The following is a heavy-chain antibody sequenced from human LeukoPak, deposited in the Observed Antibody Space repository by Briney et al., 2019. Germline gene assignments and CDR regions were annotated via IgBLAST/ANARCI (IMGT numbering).Heavy chain of an antibody. CDR3: ARSPQPRYCSGGSCYPGHYFDY. V-gene: IGHV4-34*01. CDR2: INHSGST. CDR1: GGSFSGYY. D-gene: IGHD2-15*01. Sequence: SETLSLTCAVYGGSFSGYYWSWIRQPPGKGLEWIGEINHSGSTNYNPSPKSRVAISVDTSKNQFSLKLSSVTAADTAVYYCARSPQPRYCSGGSCYPGHYFDYWGQGTLVTVSS. J-gene: IGHJ4*02.